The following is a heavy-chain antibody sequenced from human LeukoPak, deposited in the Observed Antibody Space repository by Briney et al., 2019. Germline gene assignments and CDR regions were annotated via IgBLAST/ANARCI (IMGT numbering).Heavy chain of an antibody. J-gene: IGHJ4*02. Sequence: PSETLSLTCTVSDFSISSGYYWGWIRQSPGKGLEWIGSIYHSGSTYYNPSLKSRVTISVDTSKNQFSLKLSSVTAADTAVYYCARLPGFGSGWYFIDYWGQGTLVTVSS. CDR1: DFSISSGYY. CDR2: IYHSGST. D-gene: IGHD6-19*01. V-gene: IGHV4-38-2*02. CDR3: ARLPGFGSGWYFIDY.